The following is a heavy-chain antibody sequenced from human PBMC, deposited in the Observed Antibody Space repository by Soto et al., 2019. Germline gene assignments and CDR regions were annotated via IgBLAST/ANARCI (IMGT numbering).Heavy chain of an antibody. CDR2: MNPNSGNT. CDR3: ARESPDSSGYVSDY. CDR1: GYTFTSYD. D-gene: IGHD3-22*01. Sequence: QVQLVQSGAEVKKPGASVKVSCKASGYTFTSYDINWVRQATGQGLEWMGWMNPNSGNTGYAQKFQGRVTMTRNTSIRTAYMELSSLRSEDTAVYYCARESPDSSGYVSDYWGQGTLVTVSS. J-gene: IGHJ4*02. V-gene: IGHV1-8*01.